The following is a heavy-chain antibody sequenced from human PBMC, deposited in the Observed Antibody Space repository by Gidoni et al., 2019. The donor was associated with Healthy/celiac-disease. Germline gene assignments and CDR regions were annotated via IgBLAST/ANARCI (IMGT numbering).Heavy chain of an antibody. Sequence: EVQLVESGGGLVKPGGSLRLSCAASGFTFSSYSMNWVRQAPGKGLEWVSSISSSSSYIYYADSVKGRFTISRDNAKNSLYLQMNSLRAEGTAVYYCAREGGGYSYDFDYWGQGTLVTVSS. J-gene: IGHJ4*02. D-gene: IGHD5-18*01. V-gene: IGHV3-21*01. CDR3: AREGGGYSYDFDY. CDR2: ISSSSSYI. CDR1: GFTFSSYS.